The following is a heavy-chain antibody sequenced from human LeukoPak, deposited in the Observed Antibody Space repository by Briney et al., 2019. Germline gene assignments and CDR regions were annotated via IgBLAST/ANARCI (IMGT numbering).Heavy chain of an antibody. CDR2: IYTGGTT. D-gene: IGHD5-18*01. J-gene: IGHJ4*02. V-gene: IGHV3-53*01. CDR1: GFTVSMNY. CDR3: ARERINSYGSPFGY. Sequence: PGGSLRLSCAASGFTVSMNYMTWVRQAPGKGLEWVSVIYTGGTTYYADSVKGRFTISRDNSKNTLYLQMNSLRAEDTAVYYCARERINSYGSPFGYWGQGTLVTVSS.